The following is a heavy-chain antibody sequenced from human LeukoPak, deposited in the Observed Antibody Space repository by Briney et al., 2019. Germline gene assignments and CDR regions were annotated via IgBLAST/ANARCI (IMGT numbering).Heavy chain of an antibody. D-gene: IGHD3-10*01. V-gene: IGHV4-34*01. CDR1: GGSFSGYY. J-gene: IGHJ3*02. CDR3: ASGTFGGRDAFDI. Sequence: PSETLSLTCAVYGGSFSGYYWSWIRQPPGKGLEWIGEINHSGSTNYNPSLTSRVTISVDTSKNQFSLKLSSVTAADTAVYYCASGTFGGRDAFDIWGQGTMVTVSS. CDR2: INHSGST.